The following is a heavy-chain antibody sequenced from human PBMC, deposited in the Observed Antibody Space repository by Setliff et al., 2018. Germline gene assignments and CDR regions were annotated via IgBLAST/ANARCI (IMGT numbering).Heavy chain of an antibody. CDR2: IYYSGST. CDR1: GGSISSSYYY. J-gene: IGHJ4*02. D-gene: IGHD3-16*01. V-gene: IGHV4-39*07. Sequence: KPSETLSLTCTVSGGSISSSYYYWGWIRQPPGKGLEWIGSIYYSGSTNYNPSLESRVTISVDTSKNQFSLRLNSATAADTAVYYCARLRGAFDYWGQGTLVTVLL. CDR3: ARLRGAFDY.